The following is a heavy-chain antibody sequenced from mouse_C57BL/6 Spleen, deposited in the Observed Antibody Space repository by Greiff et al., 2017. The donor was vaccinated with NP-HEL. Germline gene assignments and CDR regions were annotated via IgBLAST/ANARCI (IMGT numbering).Heavy chain of an antibody. D-gene: IGHD1-1*01. CDR1: GYAFSSYW. V-gene: IGHV1-69*01. Sequence: QVQLKESGAELVKPGASVKISCKASGYAFSSYWMHWVKQRPGQGLEWIGEIDPSDSYTNYNQKFKGKSTLTVDKSSSTAYMQLSSLTSEDSAVYYCALITTVSYAMDYWGQGTSVTVSS. CDR3: ALITTVSYAMDY. J-gene: IGHJ4*01. CDR2: IDPSDSYT.